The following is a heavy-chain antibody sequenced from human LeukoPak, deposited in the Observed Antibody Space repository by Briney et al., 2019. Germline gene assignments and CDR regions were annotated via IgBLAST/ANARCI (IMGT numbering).Heavy chain of an antibody. D-gene: IGHD3-22*01. CDR1: GFTFDDYA. CDR3: ARDLEGYYYDSSGYYPAY. J-gene: IGHJ4*02. V-gene: IGHV3-20*04. Sequence: GGSLRLSCAASGFTFDDYAMSWVRQAPGKGREWVSGINWIGGSTGYADSVKGRFTISRDNAKNSLYLQMNSLRAEDTALYYCARDLEGYYYDSSGYYPAYWGQGTLVTVSS. CDR2: INWIGGST.